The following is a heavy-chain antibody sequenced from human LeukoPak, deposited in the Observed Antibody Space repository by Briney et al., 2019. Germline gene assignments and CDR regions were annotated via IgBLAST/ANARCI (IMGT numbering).Heavy chain of an antibody. J-gene: IGHJ5*02. D-gene: IGHD3-10*01. CDR2: IKQDGSEK. CDR1: QFSFSTYW. CDR3: ARPLMYYYGSETYYWFDR. Sequence: TGGSLRLSCEASQFSFSTYWMTWVRQAPGKGLEWVANIKQDGSEKSYVDSVKGRFTISRDNAKNSLYLQMNSLRAEDTAMYYCARPLMYYYGSETYYWFDRWGQGTLVTVSS. V-gene: IGHV3-7*01.